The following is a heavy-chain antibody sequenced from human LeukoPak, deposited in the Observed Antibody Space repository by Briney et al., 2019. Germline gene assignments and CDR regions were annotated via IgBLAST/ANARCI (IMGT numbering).Heavy chain of an antibody. J-gene: IGHJ1*01. CDR3: ATYSSLNRREFQY. CDR2: IKQDGSEK. D-gene: IGHD3-22*01. CDR1: GGSFSGYY. V-gene: IGHV3-7*01. Sequence: ETLSLTCGVHGGSFSGYYCNWIRQSPGKGLEWVANIKQDGSEKYYVDSVKGRFTISRDNAKNSLYLQMNSLRAEDTAVYYCATYSSLNRREFQYWGQGTLLTVSS.